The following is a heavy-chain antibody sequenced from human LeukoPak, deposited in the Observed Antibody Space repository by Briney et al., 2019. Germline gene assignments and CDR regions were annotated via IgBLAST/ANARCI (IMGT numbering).Heavy chain of an antibody. J-gene: IGHJ4*02. CDR2: ISSSSSYI. D-gene: IGHD5-12*01. CDR3: ARDFAEMATIDY. V-gene: IGHV3-21*01. CDR1: GFTFSSYS. Sequence: TGGSLRLSCAASGFTFSSYSMNWVRQAPGKGLEWVSSISSSSSYIYYADSVKGRFTISRDNAKNSLYLQMNSLRAEDTAVYYCARDFAEMATIDYWGQGTLVTVSS.